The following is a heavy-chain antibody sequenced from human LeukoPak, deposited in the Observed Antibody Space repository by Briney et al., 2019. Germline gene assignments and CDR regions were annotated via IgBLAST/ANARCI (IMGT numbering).Heavy chain of an antibody. CDR1: GFTFSSYT. CDR2: ISSNGGST. D-gene: IGHD3-9*01. Sequence: GGSLRLSCSASGFTFSSYTIHWVRQAPGKGLKYVSAISSNGGSTYYGDSVKGRFTISRDNSKNTLYLQMSSLRVEDTAVYYCVKGRAGYDIMTGYFDYWGQGTLVTVSS. CDR3: VKGRAGYDIMTGYFDY. J-gene: IGHJ4*02. V-gene: IGHV3-64D*06.